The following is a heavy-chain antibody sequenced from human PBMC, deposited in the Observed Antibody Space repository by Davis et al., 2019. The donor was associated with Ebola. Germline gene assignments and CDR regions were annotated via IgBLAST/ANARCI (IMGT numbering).Heavy chain of an antibody. CDR2: ISSSSSYI. CDR3: ARDAVADLYYYGMDV. Sequence: GGSLRLSCAASGFTFTSHSMNWVRQAPGKGLEWVSSISSSSSYIYYADSVKGRFTISRDNAKNSLYLQMNSLRAEDTAVYYCARDAVADLYYYGMDVWGQGTTVTVSS. J-gene: IGHJ6*02. CDR1: GFTFTSHS. D-gene: IGHD6-19*01. V-gene: IGHV3-21*01.